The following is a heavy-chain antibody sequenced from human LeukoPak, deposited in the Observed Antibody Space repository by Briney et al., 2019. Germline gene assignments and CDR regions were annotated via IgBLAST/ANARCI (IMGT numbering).Heavy chain of an antibody. CDR3: ARGKWELPVPRAFDI. D-gene: IGHD1-26*01. CDR1: GYTFTSDY. J-gene: IGHJ3*02. CDR2: INPSGGST. Sequence: AASVKVSCKASGYTFTSDYMHWVRQAPGQGLEWMGIINPSGGSTSYAQKFQGRVTMTRDMSTSTVYMELSSLRSEDTAVYYCARGKWELPVPRAFDIWGQGTMVTVSS. V-gene: IGHV1-46*01.